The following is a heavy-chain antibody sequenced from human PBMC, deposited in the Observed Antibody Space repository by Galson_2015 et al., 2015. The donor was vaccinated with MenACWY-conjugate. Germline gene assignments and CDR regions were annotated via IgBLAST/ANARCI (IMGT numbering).Heavy chain of an antibody. D-gene: IGHD1-1*01. V-gene: IGHV3-7*03. Sequence: SLRLSCAASGFTFSRYWMSWVRQIPGKGLEWVANIKQDGSETHYVGSVKGRFTISRDNAKNSVYLQINNLRAEDTAVYYCAKDAFSETTGRTWYYYGMDVWGQGTTVTVSS. J-gene: IGHJ6*02. CDR2: IKQDGSET. CDR3: AKDAFSETTGRTWYYYGMDV. CDR1: GFTFSRYW.